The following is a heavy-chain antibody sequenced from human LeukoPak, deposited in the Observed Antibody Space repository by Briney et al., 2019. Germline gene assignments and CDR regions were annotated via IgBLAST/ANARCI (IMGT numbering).Heavy chain of an antibody. J-gene: IGHJ4*02. V-gene: IGHV4-30-4*01. D-gene: IGHD3-3*01. CDR1: GGSISSGDYY. CDR2: IYYSGST. CDR3: ARNLHTIFGVVIINYFDD. Sequence: MSSETLSLTCTVSGGSISSGDYYWSWLRQPPGKGLEWIGYIYYSGSTYYNPSLKSRVTISVDTSKNQFSLKLSSVTAADTAVYYCARNLHTIFGVVIINYFDDGGQGTLVTVS.